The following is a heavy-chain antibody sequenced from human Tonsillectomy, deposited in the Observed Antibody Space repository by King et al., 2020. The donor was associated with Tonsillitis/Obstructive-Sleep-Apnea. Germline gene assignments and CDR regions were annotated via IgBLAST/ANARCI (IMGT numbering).Heavy chain of an antibody. CDR1: GFTFSSSA. CDR2: ISGSGGSR. D-gene: IGHD2-2*01. Sequence: PLVASGGGLVPPVVSLSLSCAASGFTFSSSAMSWVRQAPGTGLEWVSVISGSGGSRYYADSVTGRFTLSRDNSKTTLYLQMNSLRAEDTDLYYCAKGGSVSVVSEFDDGGQGNRVTGAS. J-gene: IGHJ4*02. CDR3: AKGGSVSVVSEFDD. V-gene: IGHV3-23*04.